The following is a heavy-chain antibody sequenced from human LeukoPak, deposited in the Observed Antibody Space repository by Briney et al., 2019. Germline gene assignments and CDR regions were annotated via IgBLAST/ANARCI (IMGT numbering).Heavy chain of an antibody. CDR1: EFTFSSYS. CDR3: GRVGGRSKAAKGDAFDI. D-gene: IGHD6-6*01. J-gene: IGHJ3*02. Sequence: GGSLRLSCAASEFTFSSYSMNWVRQAPGKGLEWVSSISSGSTYVYYADSVQGRFTISRDNAQSSMYLQMNSLRAEDTAVYYCGRVGGRSKAAKGDAFDIWGQGTMVVVSS. CDR2: ISSGSTYV. V-gene: IGHV3-21*01.